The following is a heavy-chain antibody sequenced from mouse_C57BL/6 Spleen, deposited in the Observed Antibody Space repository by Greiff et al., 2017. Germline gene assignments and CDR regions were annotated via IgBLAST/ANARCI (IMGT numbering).Heavy chain of an antibody. CDR3: ASLSSSSYGYAMDY. V-gene: IGHV2-9-1*01. CDR2: IWTGGGT. D-gene: IGHD1-1*01. J-gene: IGHJ4*01. CDR1: GFSLTSYA. Sequence: VKLMESGPGLVAPSQSLSITCTVSGFSLTSYAISWVRQPPGKGLEWLGVIWTGGGTNYNSALKSRLSISKDNSKSQVFLKMNSLQTDDTARYYCASLSSSSYGYAMDYWGQGTSVTVSS.